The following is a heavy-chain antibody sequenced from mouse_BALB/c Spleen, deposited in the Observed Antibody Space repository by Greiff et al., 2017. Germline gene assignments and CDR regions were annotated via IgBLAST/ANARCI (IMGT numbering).Heavy chain of an antibody. CDR3: AKNMIRGFAY. J-gene: IGHJ3*01. D-gene: IGHD2-4*01. CDR2: ISSGGST. Sequence: EVMLVESGGGLVKPGGSLKLSCAASGFTFSSYAMSWVRQTPEKRLEWVASISSGGSTYYPDSVKGRFTISRDNARNILYLQMSSLRSEDTAMYYCAKNMIRGFAYWGQGTLVTVSA. CDR1: GFTFSSYA. V-gene: IGHV5-6-5*01.